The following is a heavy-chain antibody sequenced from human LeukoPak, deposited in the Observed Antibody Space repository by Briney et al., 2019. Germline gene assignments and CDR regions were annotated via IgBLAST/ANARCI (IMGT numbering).Heavy chain of an antibody. CDR3: ARVIQGTTVDS. J-gene: IGHJ4*02. CDR1: GRPITTYY. Sequence: SETLSLTCTVSGRPITTYYWGWIRQPPGKGLEWIGYFYHSGSTPHNPSLESRVTISEDTSKNQFSLKVSSVTAADTAVYYCARVIQGTTVDSWGQGTLVTVSS. D-gene: IGHD4-11*01. CDR2: FYHSGST. V-gene: IGHV4-59*01.